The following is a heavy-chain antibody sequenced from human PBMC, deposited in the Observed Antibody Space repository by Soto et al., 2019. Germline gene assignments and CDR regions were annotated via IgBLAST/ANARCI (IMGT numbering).Heavy chain of an antibody. CDR1: GFTFSSYA. J-gene: IGHJ3*02. CDR3: AKTSHLGELSLSSGDALDI. CDR2: ISGSGGST. V-gene: IGHV3-23*01. Sequence: PGGSLRLSCAASGFTFSSYAMSWVRQAPGKGLEWVSAISGSGGSTYYADSVKGQFTISRDNSKNTLYLQMNSLRAEDTAVYYCAKTSHLGELSLSSGDALDIWGQGTMVTVSS. D-gene: IGHD3-16*02.